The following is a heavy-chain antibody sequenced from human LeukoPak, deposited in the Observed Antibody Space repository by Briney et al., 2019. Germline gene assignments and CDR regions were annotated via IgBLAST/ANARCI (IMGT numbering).Heavy chain of an antibody. V-gene: IGHV1-8*01. CDR3: ARGATLYDFWSGYQNFDY. J-gene: IGHJ4*02. CDR1: GYTFTSYD. Sequence: VSVKVSCKASGYTFTSYDINWVRQATGQGLEWMGWMNPNSGNTGYAQKFQGRVTMTRNTSISTAYMELSSLRSEDTAVYYCARGATLYDFWSGYQNFDYWGQGTLVTVSS. D-gene: IGHD3-3*01. CDR2: MNPNSGNT.